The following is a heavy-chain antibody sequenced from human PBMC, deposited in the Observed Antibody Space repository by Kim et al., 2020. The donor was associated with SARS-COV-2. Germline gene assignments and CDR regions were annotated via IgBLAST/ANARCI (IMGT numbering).Heavy chain of an antibody. Sequence: GGSLRLSCAASGFTFSSYSMNWVRQAPGKGLEWVSSISSSSSYIYYADSVKGRFTISRDNAKNSLYLQMNSLRAEDTAVYYCASVEIVVANYDAFDIWGQGTMVTVSS. D-gene: IGHD3-22*01. J-gene: IGHJ3*02. CDR3: ASVEIVVANYDAFDI. V-gene: IGHV3-21*01. CDR1: GFTFSSYS. CDR2: ISSSSSYI.